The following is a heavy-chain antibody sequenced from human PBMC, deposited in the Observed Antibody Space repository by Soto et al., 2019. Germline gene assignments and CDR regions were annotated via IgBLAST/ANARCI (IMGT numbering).Heavy chain of an antibody. CDR3: ARDLFGYCGTDCYPLDV. Sequence: SETLSLTCTVSGGSLNSYYWTWIRQSPGKGLEWIGYVSSTGSTNYNPSLKSRLTMSLDTSTNEVSLSLTSVTAADAAVYFCARDLFGYCGTDCYPLDVWGQGTTVTV. D-gene: IGHD2-21*02. CDR1: GGSLNSYY. J-gene: IGHJ6*02. V-gene: IGHV4-59*12. CDR2: VSSTGST.